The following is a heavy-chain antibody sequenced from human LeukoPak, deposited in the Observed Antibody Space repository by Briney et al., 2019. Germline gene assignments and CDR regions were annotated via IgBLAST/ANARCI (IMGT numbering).Heavy chain of an antibody. Sequence: GGSLRLSCAASGFTFDDYTMHWVRQAPGKSLEWVSLITWDSGTTYYKDSVKGRFTISRDNSKNSLYLQMNSLRTEDTALYYCAKGYSSGWYPFDYWGQGTLVTISS. V-gene: IGHV3-43*01. CDR1: GFTFDDYT. D-gene: IGHD6-19*01. CDR2: ITWDSGTT. CDR3: AKGYSSGWYPFDY. J-gene: IGHJ4*02.